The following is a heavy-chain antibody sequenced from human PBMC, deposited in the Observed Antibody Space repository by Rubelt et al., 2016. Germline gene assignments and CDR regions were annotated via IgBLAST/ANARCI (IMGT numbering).Heavy chain of an antibody. CDR1: GYTFTNYG. Sequence: QVQLVQSGAEVKKPGASVKVSCKASGYTFTNYGINWVRQAPGQGLAWMGWISAYNGNTKYDQKLQGRVTMTRDTSIRIAYMELSRRRSDDTAGYYCAQDGGYGMDVWGQGTTVTVSS. J-gene: IGHJ6*02. V-gene: IGHV1-18*01. D-gene: IGHD2-15*01. CDR2: ISAYNGNT. CDR3: AQDGGYGMDV.